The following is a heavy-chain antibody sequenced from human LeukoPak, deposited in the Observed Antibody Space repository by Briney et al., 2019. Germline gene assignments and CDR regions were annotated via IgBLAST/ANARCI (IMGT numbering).Heavy chain of an antibody. CDR3: AKQEGYSYGFEYYFDY. CDR1: GFTFSSYG. V-gene: IGHV3-30*18. CDR2: ISYDGSNK. D-gene: IGHD5-18*01. Sequence: GGSLRLSCAASGFTFSSYGMHWVRQAPGKGLEWVAVISYDGSNKYYADSVKGRFTISRDNSKNTLYLQMNSLRAEDTAVYYCAKQEGYSYGFEYYFDYWGQGTLVNVSS. J-gene: IGHJ4*02.